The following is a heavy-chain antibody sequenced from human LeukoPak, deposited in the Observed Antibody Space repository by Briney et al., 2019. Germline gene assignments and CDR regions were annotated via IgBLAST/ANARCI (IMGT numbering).Heavy chain of an antibody. V-gene: IGHV4-34*01. CDR3: ARAKTHNYYDSSGSYYFDY. D-gene: IGHD3-22*01. CDR2: INHSGST. Sequence: PSETLSLTCAVYGGSFSGYYWSWIGQPPGKGLEWIGEINHSGSTNYNPSLTSRVTISVDTSKNQFSLKLSYVTAADTAVYYCARAKTHNYYDSSGSYYFDYWGQGTLVTVSS. CDR1: GGSFSGYY. J-gene: IGHJ4*02.